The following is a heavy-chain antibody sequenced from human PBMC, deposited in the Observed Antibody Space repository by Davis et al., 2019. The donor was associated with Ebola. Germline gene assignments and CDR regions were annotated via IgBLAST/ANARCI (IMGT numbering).Heavy chain of an antibody. CDR2: INAGNGNT. CDR3: ATGRVGGSFDY. J-gene: IGHJ4*02. Sequence: AASVKVSCKTSGYTFTGHYIQWVRQAPGQRLEWMGWINAGNGNTKYSQKFQGRVTITRDTSASTAYMELSSLRSEDTAVYYCATGRVGGSFDYWGQGTLVTVSS. CDR1: GYTFTGHY. D-gene: IGHD1-26*01. V-gene: IGHV1-3*01.